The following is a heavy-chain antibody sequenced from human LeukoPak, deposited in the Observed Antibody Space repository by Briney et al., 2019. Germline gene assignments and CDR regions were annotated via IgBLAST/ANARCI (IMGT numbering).Heavy chain of an antibody. CDR2: MNPNNGDT. CDR3: ARGQWGSYGSWYFDY. CDR1: GYTFTTYD. V-gene: IGHV1-8*01. D-gene: IGHD3-16*01. J-gene: IGHJ4*02. Sequence: GASVKVSCKASGYTFTTYDINWVRQVPGQGLEWMGWMNPNNGDTGYAQKFQGRVTITRDTSKTTVYMELRSLTSEDTAIFYCARGQWGSYGSWYFDYWAQGSLVSVSS.